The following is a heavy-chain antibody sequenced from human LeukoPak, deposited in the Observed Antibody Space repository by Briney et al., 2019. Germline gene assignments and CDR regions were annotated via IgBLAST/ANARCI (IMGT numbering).Heavy chain of an antibody. J-gene: IGHJ3*02. V-gene: IGHV3-21*01. CDR3: ARVALAGNAFDI. Sequence: PGGSLRLSCAASGFTFSSYSMNWVRQAPGKGLEWVSSISSSSSYIYYADSVKGRFTISRDNAKNSLYLQMNSLRAEDTAVYYCARVALAGNAFDIWGQGAMVTVSS. CDR2: ISSSSSYI. CDR1: GFTFSSYS. D-gene: IGHD6-13*01.